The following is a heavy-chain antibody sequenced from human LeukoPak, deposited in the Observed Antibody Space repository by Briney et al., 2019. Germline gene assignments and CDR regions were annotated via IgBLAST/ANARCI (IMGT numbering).Heavy chain of an antibody. J-gene: IGHJ3*02. CDR1: GGSISSYY. D-gene: IGHD5-18*01. CDR2: IYYSGST. Sequence: SETLSLTCTVSGGSISSYYWSWIRQPPGKGLEWIGFIYYSGSTNYNPSLKSRVTISVDTSKNQFSLKLSSVTAADTAVYYCARGRSGYSSVHDAFDIWGQGTMVTVSS. V-gene: IGHV4-59*01. CDR3: ARGRSGYSSVHDAFDI.